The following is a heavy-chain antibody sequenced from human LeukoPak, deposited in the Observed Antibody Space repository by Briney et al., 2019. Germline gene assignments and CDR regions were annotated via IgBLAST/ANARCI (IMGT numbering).Heavy chain of an antibody. Sequence: GSLRLSCAASGFTFSSYWMSWVRQAPGKGLEWVANIKQDGSEKYYVDSVKGRFTISRDNAKNSLYLQMNSLRAEDTAVYYCARDLSHYDFWSGYYSWGQGTLVTVSS. CDR1: GFTFSSYW. CDR2: IKQDGSEK. CDR3: ARDLSHYDFWSGYYS. V-gene: IGHV3-7*01. D-gene: IGHD3-3*01. J-gene: IGHJ4*02.